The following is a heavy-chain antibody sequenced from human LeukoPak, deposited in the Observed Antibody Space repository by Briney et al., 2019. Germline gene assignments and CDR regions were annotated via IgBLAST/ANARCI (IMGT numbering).Heavy chain of an antibody. CDR2: FDPEDGET. Sequence: AASVNVSCKVSGYTLTELSMHWVRQAPGKGLEWMGGFDPEDGETIYAQKFQGRVTMTEDTSTDTAYMELSSLRSEDTAVYYCATRPSPGGWTERSSRGYYYGMDVWGQGTTVTVSS. V-gene: IGHV1-24*01. CDR1: GYTLTELS. D-gene: IGHD6-13*01. J-gene: IGHJ6*02. CDR3: ATRPSPGGWTERSSRGYYYGMDV.